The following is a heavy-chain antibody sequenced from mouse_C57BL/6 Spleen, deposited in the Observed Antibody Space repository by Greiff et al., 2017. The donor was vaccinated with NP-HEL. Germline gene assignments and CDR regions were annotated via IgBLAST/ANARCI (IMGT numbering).Heavy chain of an antibody. J-gene: IGHJ1*03. CDR2: IDPSDSYT. CDR1: GYTFTSYW. V-gene: IGHV1-50*01. CDR3: ARSVITTVVARYFDV. Sequence: VQLQQSGAELVKPGASVKLSCKASGYTFTSYWMQWVKQRPGQGLEWIGEIDPSDSYTNYNQNFKGKATLTVDTSSTTAYMQLSSLTSEDSAVYYCARSVITTVVARYFDVWGTGTTVTVSS. D-gene: IGHD1-1*01.